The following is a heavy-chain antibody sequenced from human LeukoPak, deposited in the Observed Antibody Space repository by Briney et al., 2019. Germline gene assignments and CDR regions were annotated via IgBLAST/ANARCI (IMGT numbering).Heavy chain of an antibody. CDR3: AKDLRGMVVAANFDY. J-gene: IGHJ4*02. CDR1: GFTFSSYA. Sequence: GGSLRLSCAASGFTFSSYAMSWVRQAPGKGLEWVSAISGSGGSTYYADSVKGRFTISRDNSKNTLYLQMNSLRAEDTAVYYCAKDLRGMVVAANFDYWGQGILVTVSS. D-gene: IGHD2-15*01. V-gene: IGHV3-23*01. CDR2: ISGSGGST.